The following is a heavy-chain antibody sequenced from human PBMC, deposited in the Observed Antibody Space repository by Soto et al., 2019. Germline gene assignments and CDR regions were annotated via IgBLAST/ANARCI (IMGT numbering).Heavy chain of an antibody. J-gene: IGHJ4*02. CDR1: GYSFSDYY. D-gene: IGHD6-13*01. V-gene: IGHV3-11*01. Sequence: GGSLRLCGAASGYSFSDYYMSWIRQAPRKGLEWVSYIDFTSNSIYYADSVKGRFTISRDNAKNSLYLQMNSLRAEDTAVYYCARDIAPPGLFFAYWGQGTLVTVSS. CDR3: ARDIAPPGLFFAY. CDR2: IDFTSNSI.